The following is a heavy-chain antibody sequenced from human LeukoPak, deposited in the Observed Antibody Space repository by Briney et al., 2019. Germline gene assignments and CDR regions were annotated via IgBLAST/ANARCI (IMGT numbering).Heavy chain of an antibody. CDR3: ASRKPTGLYDY. Sequence: KASETLSLTCTVSGGSISSYSWSWIRQPPGKGLEWIGYIYHSGSTYYNPSLKSRVTISADRSKNQFSLKLSSVTAADTAVYYCASRKPTGLYDYWGQGTLVTVSS. CDR1: GGSISSYS. CDR2: IYHSGST. D-gene: IGHD1-14*01. V-gene: IGHV4-30-2*01. J-gene: IGHJ4*02.